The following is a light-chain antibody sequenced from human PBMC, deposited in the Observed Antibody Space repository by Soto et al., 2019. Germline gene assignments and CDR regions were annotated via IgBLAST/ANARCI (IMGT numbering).Light chain of an antibody. J-gene: IGLJ2*01. V-gene: IGLV2-23*01. CDR3: CSYAGSSTYV. Sequence: QSALTQPASVSGSPGQSITISCTGTSGDVGSYNLVSWYQQHPGKAPRLMIYEGSRRPSGVSNRFSASKSGNTASLTISGLQAEDEADYYCCSYAGSSTYVFGGGTKLTVL. CDR2: EGS. CDR1: SGDVGSYNL.